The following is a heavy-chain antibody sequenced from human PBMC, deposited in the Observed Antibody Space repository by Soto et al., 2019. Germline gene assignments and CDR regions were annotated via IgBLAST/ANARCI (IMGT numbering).Heavy chain of an antibody. Sequence: QLQLQESGSGLVKPSQTLSLTCAVSGGSISSGGSSWTWIRQPPGKGLEWIGYIYHSGSTYYNPSLKSRVTISVDRSKTQFSLKLTAVTAADTAVYYCARGAVVNFDSWGQGTLVTVSS. J-gene: IGHJ4*02. CDR1: GGSISSGGSS. CDR3: ARGAVVNFDS. CDR2: IYHSGST. D-gene: IGHD3-22*01. V-gene: IGHV4-30-2*01.